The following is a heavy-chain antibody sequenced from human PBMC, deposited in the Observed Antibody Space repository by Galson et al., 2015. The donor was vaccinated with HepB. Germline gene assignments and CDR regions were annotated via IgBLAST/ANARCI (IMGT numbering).Heavy chain of an antibody. CDR2: ISGSGGRT. J-gene: IGHJ4*02. V-gene: IGHV3-23*01. D-gene: IGHD2-2*02. CDR1: RFTFSSSA. Sequence: SLRLSCAASRFTFSSSAMSWVRQAPGKGLEWVAAISGSGGRTYYADSVKGRFTVSRDNSKNTLSLQMNSLRAEDTAVYYCAKDREYCTTITCYTALFDYWGQGSLVTVSS. CDR3: AKDREYCTTITCYTALFDY.